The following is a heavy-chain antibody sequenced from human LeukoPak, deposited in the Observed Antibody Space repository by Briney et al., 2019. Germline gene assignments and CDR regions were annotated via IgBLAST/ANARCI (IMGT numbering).Heavy chain of an antibody. J-gene: IGHJ4*02. V-gene: IGHV4-59*08. CDR1: GGSISGYY. D-gene: IGHD3-10*01. CDR2: IYYSGST. Sequence: SETLSLTCTVSGGSISGYYWSWIRQPPGKGLEWIGYIYYSGSTNYNPSLKSRVSISVDTSKNHFSLKLSSLTAADTAVYYCARVWGLWFGELLPDYWGQGTLVTVSS. CDR3: ARVWGLWFGELLPDY.